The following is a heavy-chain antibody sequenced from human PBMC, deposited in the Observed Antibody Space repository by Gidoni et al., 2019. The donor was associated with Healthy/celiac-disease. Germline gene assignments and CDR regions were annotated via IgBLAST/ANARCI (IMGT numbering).Heavy chain of an antibody. CDR2: IYYSGST. CDR1: GGSIRSGGYY. V-gene: IGHV4-31*03. Sequence: QVQLQESGPGLVKPSQPLSLTCTVSGGSIRSGGYYWSWIRQHPGKGLEWIGDIYYSGSTYYNPSLKSRVTISVDTSKNQFSLKLSSVTAADTAVYYCARDSRLSSTSSRVFDLWGRGTLVTVSS. J-gene: IGHJ2*01. D-gene: IGHD2-2*01. CDR3: ARDSRLSSTSSRVFDL.